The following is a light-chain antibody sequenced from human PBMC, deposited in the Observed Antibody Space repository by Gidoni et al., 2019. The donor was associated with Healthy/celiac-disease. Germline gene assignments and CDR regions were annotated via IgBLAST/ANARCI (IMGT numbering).Light chain of an antibody. Sequence: DIQMTQSPASLSASVGDRVTITCRASQSISSYLNWYQQKPGKAPKIMIYAASSLQSGVPSRFSGSGSGTAFTLTISSLQAEDFATYYWQQSYSTPLTFGGGTKLEIK. CDR3: QQSYSTPLT. CDR1: QSISSY. V-gene: IGKV1-39*01. CDR2: AAS. J-gene: IGKJ4*01.